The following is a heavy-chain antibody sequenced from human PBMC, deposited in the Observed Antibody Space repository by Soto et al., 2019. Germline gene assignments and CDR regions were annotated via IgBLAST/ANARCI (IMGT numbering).Heavy chain of an antibody. V-gene: IGHV1-8*01. Sequence: VQLVQSGAEVKKPGASVKVSCEASGYTFTSYDINWVRQATGQGLEWMGWMNPNSGNTGYAQRFQGRVTMTRNTSISTAYMELSSLRSEDPAVYSCSRSTNDYGERHWGQGTLVTVSS. CDR2: MNPNSGNT. CDR3: SRSTNDYGERH. J-gene: IGHJ4*02. CDR1: GYTFTSYD. D-gene: IGHD4-17*01.